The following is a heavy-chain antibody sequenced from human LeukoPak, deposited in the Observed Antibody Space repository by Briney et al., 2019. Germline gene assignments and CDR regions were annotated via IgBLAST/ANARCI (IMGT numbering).Heavy chain of an antibody. CDR3: ARTGYCSGGSCYNYYYYMDV. CDR2: IYYSGST. D-gene: IGHD2-15*01. V-gene: IGHV4-61*01. Sequence: SETLSLTCTVSGGSISSSSYYWSWSRQPPGKGLEWIGYIYYSGSTNYNPSLKSRVTISVDTSKNQFSLKLSSVTAADTAVYYCARTGYCSGGSCYNYYYYMDVWGKGTTVTVSS. CDR1: GGSISSSSYY. J-gene: IGHJ6*03.